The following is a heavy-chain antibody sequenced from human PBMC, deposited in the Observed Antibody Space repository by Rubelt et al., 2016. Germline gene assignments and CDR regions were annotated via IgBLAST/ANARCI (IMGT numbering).Heavy chain of an antibody. CDR3: ARLSRYCSSSTCYYFDF. V-gene: IGHV4-39*01. CDR2: VYFSGNT. J-gene: IGHJ4*02. D-gene: IGHD2-2*01. CDR1: GFSLDTSGMS. Sequence: KESGPTLVKPTETLTLTCTFSGFSLDTSGMSVGWIRQPPGKGLEWIGGVYFSGNTYYSPSLKSRVTISVDKSKREFSLKLSALTAADTAGYYCARLSRYCSSSTCYYFDFWGQGTLVTVSS.